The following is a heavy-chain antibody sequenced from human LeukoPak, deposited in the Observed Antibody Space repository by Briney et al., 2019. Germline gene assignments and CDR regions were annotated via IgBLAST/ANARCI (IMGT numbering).Heavy chain of an antibody. CDR2: IYYSGST. J-gene: IGHJ5*02. D-gene: IGHD2-15*01. CDR1: GGSFSGYY. V-gene: IGHV4-34*01. Sequence: SETLSLTCAVHGGSFSGYYWSWIRQPPGKGLEWIGSIYYSGSTYYNPSLKSRVTISVDTSKNQFSLKLSSVTAADTAVYYCVGGYCSGGSCYSGLLIGPNWFDPWGQGTLVTVSS. CDR3: VGGYCSGGSCYSGLLIGPNWFDP.